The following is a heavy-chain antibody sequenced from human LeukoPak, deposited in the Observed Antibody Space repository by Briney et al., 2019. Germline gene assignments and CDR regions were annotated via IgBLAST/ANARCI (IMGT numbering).Heavy chain of an antibody. J-gene: IGHJ4*02. CDR1: GFTVSSNY. CDR2: IYSGGST. V-gene: IGHV3-66*02. CDR3: AKGGGSFSAYYFDY. Sequence: PGGSLRLSCAASGFTVSSNYMSWVRQAPGKGLEWVSVIYSGGSTYYADSVKGRFTISRDNSKNTLYLQMNSLRAEDTAVYCCAKGGGSFSAYYFDYWGQGTLVTVSS. D-gene: IGHD2-15*01.